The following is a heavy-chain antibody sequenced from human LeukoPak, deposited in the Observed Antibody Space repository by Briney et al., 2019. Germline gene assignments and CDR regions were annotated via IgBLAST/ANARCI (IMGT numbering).Heavy chain of an antibody. CDR3: AFRVVAATIYY. CDR2: IIPIFGTA. J-gene: IGHJ4*02. Sequence: SVKXSCKASGGTFISYAISWVRQAPGQGLEWMGGIIPIFGTANYAQKFQGRVTITTDESTSTAYMELSSLRSEDTAVYYCAFRVVAATIYYWGQGTLVTVSS. CDR1: GGTFISYA. V-gene: IGHV1-69*05. D-gene: IGHD2-15*01.